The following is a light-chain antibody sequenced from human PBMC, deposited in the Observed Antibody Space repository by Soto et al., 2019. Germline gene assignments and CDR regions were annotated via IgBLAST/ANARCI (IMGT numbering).Light chain of an antibody. CDR3: QQYHSLPVT. Sequence: DIQMTQSPSTLSASVGDRVTITCRASQSISSWLAWYQQKPGKAPNLLIYKASSLEGGVPSRFSGSGSGTQFTLTINSLQPGDSAIYYCQQYHSLPVTFGQGTKVEI. V-gene: IGKV1-5*03. CDR2: KAS. CDR1: QSISSW. J-gene: IGKJ2*01.